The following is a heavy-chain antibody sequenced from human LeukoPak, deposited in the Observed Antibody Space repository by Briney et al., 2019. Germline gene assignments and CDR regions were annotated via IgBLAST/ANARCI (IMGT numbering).Heavy chain of an antibody. CDR1: GYTFTGYY. J-gene: IGHJ4*02. Sequence: ASVKVSCKASGYTFTGYYIHWVRQAPGQGLEWMGWINPNSGGTNYAQKFQGRVTMTRDTSISTAYMELSRLRSDDTAVYYCAAHCSGGSCYFDYWGQGTLVTVSS. D-gene: IGHD2-15*01. CDR2: INPNSGGT. V-gene: IGHV1-2*02. CDR3: AAHCSGGSCYFDY.